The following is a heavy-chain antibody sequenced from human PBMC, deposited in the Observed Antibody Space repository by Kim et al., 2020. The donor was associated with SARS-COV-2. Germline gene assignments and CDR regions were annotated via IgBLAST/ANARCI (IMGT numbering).Heavy chain of an antibody. V-gene: IGHV3-53*04. CDR3: ARYGSGSYYYYYYMDV. Sequence: GGSLRLSCAASGFTVSSNYMSWVRQAPGKGLEWVSVIYSGGSTYYADSVKGRFTISRHNSKNTLYLQMNSLRAEDTAVYYCARYGSGSYYYYYYMDVWGKGTTVTVSS. D-gene: IGHD3-10*01. CDR2: IYSGGST. J-gene: IGHJ6*03. CDR1: GFTVSSNY.